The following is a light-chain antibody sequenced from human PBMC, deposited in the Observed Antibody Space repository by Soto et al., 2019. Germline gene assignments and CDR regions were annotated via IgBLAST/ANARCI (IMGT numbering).Light chain of an antibody. CDR2: EGS. CDR3: CSYAGSTTFVV. J-gene: IGLJ2*01. CDR1: SSDVGSYNL. V-gene: IGLV2-23*03. Sequence: QSAPTQPASVSGSPGQSITISCTGTSSDVGSYNLVSWYQQHPGKAPKLMIYEGSTRPSGVSNRFSGSKSGNTASLTISGLQAEDEADYYCCSYAGSTTFVVFGGGTKLTVL.